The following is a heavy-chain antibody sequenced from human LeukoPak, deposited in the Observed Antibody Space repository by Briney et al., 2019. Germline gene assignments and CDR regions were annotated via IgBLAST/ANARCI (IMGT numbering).Heavy chain of an antibody. CDR2: ISYDGSNK. CDR3: AKSSQYGYYYYGMDV. J-gene: IGHJ6*02. CDR1: GFTFSSYA. Sequence: GGSLRLSCAASGFTFSSYAMHWVRQAPGKGLEWVAVISYDGSNKYYADSVKGRFTISRDNSKNTLYLQMNSLRAEDTAVYYCAKSSQYGYYYYGMDVWGQGTTVTVSS. D-gene: IGHD6-6*01. V-gene: IGHV3-30-3*02.